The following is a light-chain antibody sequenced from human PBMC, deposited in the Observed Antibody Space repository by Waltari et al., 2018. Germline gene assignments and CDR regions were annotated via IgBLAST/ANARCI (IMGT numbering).Light chain of an antibody. V-gene: IGLV2-14*01. CDR2: GVS. J-gene: IGLJ1*01. CDR3: SSYTSSSTFV. CDR1: SSDVGGYNH. Sequence: QSALTQPASVSGSPGQSITISCTGTSSDVGGYNHFSWFQQHPGKAPKFMIYGVSNRPSGVTNRFSGSKSGNTASLTISGLQAEDEADYYCSSYTSSSTFVFGTGTKVTVL.